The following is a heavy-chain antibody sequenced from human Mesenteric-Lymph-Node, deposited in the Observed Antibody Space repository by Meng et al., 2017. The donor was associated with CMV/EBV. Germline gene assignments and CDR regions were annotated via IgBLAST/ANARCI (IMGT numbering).Heavy chain of an antibody. CDR2: IYYSGST. J-gene: IGHJ6*02. V-gene: IGHV4-59*01. Sequence: SETLSLTCTVSSGSISKYYWSWIRQPPGKGLEWIGYIYYSGSTNYNPSLKSRVTISVDTSKNQFSLKLSSVTAADTAVYYCARATNRAYYYGMDVWGQGTTVTVSS. CDR3: ARATNRAYYYGMDV. CDR1: SGSISKYY. D-gene: IGHD7-27*01.